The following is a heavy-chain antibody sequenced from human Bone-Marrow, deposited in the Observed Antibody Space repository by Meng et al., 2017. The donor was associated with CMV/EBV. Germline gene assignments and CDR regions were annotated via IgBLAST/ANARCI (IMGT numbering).Heavy chain of an antibody. CDR2: IYLSGST. D-gene: IGHD4-11*01. Sequence: SETLSLTCAVYGGFFSGYYWGWIRQPPGKGLEWSGSIYLSGSTYYNPSLKSRVTISVDTSKNQFSLKLSSVTAADTAVYYCARGGNVYGTRSVTTYYYYGMDVWGQGTTVTVSS. CDR1: GGFFSGYY. CDR3: ARGGNVYGTRSVTTYYYYGMDV. V-gene: IGHV4-38-2*01. J-gene: IGHJ6*02.